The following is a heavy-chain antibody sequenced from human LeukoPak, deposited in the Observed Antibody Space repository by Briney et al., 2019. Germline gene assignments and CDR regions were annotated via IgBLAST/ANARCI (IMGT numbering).Heavy chain of an antibody. D-gene: IGHD3-9*01. Sequence: SETLSLTCTVSGGSINKYYWSWIRQSPGKGLEWPGYVHDSAGTIYNPSLKSRVTISVGTSKTQFSLKVTSVTTADTAVYYCAKGRKDFDTNLGPFDSWGQGILVTVSS. V-gene: IGHV4-59*01. J-gene: IGHJ4*02. CDR2: VHDSAGT. CDR3: AKGRKDFDTNLGPFDS. CDR1: GGSINKYY.